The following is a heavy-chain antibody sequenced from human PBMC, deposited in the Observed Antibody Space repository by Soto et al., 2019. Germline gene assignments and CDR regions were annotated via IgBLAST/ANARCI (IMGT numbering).Heavy chain of an antibody. J-gene: IGHJ4*02. CDR2: ISSSGTLI. CDR1: AFTFSSYE. Sequence: PGGSLRLSCTASAFTFSSYEMNWVRQAPGKGLEWVSYISSSGTLIYYADSVKGRFTISRDNAKSSLYLQMNSLRAEDTAVYYCARAMSYDDSSGYHVDYWGQGTLVTVSS. V-gene: IGHV3-48*03. D-gene: IGHD3-22*01. CDR3: ARAMSYDDSSGYHVDY.